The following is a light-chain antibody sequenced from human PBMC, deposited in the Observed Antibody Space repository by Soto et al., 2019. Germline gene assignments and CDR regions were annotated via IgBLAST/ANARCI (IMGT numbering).Light chain of an antibody. CDR2: DVS. CDR1: SSDVGAYNY. J-gene: IGLJ1*01. CDR3: NSYTSSSTRPYV. V-gene: IGLV2-14*01. Sequence: QSALTQPASVSGSPGQSITISCTGTSSDVGAYNYVSWYQQHPGKAPKLMIYDVSSRPSGVSDRFSGSKSGNTASLTISGLQAEDEADYYCNSYTSSSTRPYVFGTGTKVTVL.